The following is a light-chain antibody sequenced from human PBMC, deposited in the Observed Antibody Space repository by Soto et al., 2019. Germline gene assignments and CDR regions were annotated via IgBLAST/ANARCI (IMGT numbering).Light chain of an antibody. J-gene: IGKJ1*01. CDR3: QQYGSTPRT. CDR2: GAS. V-gene: IGKV3-20*01. CDR1: QSVSSNF. Sequence: EIVLTQSPATLSLSPGERATLSCRASQSVSSNFLAWYQQKPGQAPSLLIYGASSRATGIPDRFSGSGSGTDFTLTVSRLEPEDFAVYYCQQYGSTPRTFGQGTKVDIK.